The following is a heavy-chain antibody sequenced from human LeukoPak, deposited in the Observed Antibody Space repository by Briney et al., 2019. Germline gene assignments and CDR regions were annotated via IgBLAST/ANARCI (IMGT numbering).Heavy chain of an antibody. CDR3: ARLVDYGSGSH. CDR2: IQPDGSEK. Sequence: PGGSLRLSCVASGFTFSSYWMTWVRQAPGKGLEWVATIQPDGSEKYYVDSVKGRFTISRDNAKNSLYLQMNDLRGEDTAVYYCARLVDYGSGSHWGQGTLVIVSS. CDR1: GFTFSSYW. V-gene: IGHV3-7*01. D-gene: IGHD3-10*01. J-gene: IGHJ4*02.